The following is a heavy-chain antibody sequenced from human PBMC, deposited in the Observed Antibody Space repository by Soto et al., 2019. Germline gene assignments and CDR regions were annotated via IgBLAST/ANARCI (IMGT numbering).Heavy chain of an antibody. J-gene: IGHJ6*03. Sequence: SETLSLTCTVSGGSISSYYWSWIRQPPRKGLEWIGYIYYSGSTNYNPSLKSRVTISVDTSKNQFSLKLSSVTAADTAVYYCARGGANSSSWYYYYYYMDVWGKGTTVTVSS. D-gene: IGHD6-13*01. CDR2: IYYSGST. V-gene: IGHV4-59*01. CDR1: GGSISSYY. CDR3: ARGGANSSSWYYYYYYMDV.